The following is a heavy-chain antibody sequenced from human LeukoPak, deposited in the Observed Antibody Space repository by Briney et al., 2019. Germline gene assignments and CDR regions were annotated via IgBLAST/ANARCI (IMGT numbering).Heavy chain of an antibody. J-gene: IGHJ4*02. CDR2: ISYDGSNK. Sequence: GGSLRLSCAASGFTFSSYAMHWVRQAPGKGLEWVAVISYDGSNKYYADSVKGRFTISRDNSKNTLYLKMNSLRAEDTAVYYCARDEGSSSTFDYWGQGTLVTVSS. V-gene: IGHV3-30*01. CDR3: ARDEGSSSTFDY. CDR1: GFTFSSYA. D-gene: IGHD6-13*01.